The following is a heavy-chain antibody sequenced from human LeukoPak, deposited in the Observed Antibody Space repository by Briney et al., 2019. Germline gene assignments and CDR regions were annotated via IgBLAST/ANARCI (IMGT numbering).Heavy chain of an antibody. CDR1: GGSISSYF. CDR3: ARSVYGSGGYYNFDY. V-gene: IGHV4-59*01. CDR2: IYYSGST. D-gene: IGHD3-10*01. Sequence: SETLSLTCTVSGGSISSYFWSWIRQPPGKGLEWIGYIYYSGSTNYNPSLKSRVTISVDTSKNQFSLKLSSVTAADTAVYYCARSVYGSGGYYNFDYWGQGTLVTVSS. J-gene: IGHJ4*02.